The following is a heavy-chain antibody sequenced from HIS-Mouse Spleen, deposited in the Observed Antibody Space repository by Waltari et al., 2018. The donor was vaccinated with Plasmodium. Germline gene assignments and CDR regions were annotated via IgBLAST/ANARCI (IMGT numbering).Heavy chain of an antibody. CDR2: INHSGSS. CDR3: ARGLRGHYWYFDL. D-gene: IGHD3-10*01. V-gene: IGHV4-34*01. J-gene: IGHJ2*01. Sequence: QVQLQQWGAGLLKPSETLSLTCAVYGGSFSGYSWSWIRQPPGKGREWIGEINHSGSSNYNPSLKSRVTISVDTSKNQFSLKLSSVTAADTAVYYCARGLRGHYWYFDLWGRGTLVTVSS. CDR1: GGSFSGYS.